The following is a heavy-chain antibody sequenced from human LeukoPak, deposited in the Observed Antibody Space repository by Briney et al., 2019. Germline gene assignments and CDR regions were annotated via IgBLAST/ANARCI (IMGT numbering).Heavy chain of an antibody. CDR2: IYYSGST. CDR1: GGSISSYY. J-gene: IGHJ4*02. V-gene: IGHV4-59*01. Sequence: PSETLSLTCTVSGGSISSYYWSWIRQPPGKGLEWIGYIYYSGSTNYNPSLKSRVTISVDTSKNQFSLKLSSVTAADTAVYYCARDNSYGDYLEYWGQGTLVTVSS. D-gene: IGHD4-17*01. CDR3: ARDNSYGDYLEY.